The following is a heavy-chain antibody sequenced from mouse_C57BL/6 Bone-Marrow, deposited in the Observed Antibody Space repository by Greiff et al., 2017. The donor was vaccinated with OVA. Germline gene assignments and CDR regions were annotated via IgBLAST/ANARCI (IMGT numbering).Heavy chain of an antibody. J-gene: IGHJ4*01. CDR2: IYPGSGNT. CDR1: GYTFTDYY. D-gene: IGHD2-10*01. Sequence: VQLQQSGAELVRPGASVKLSCKASGYTFTDYYINWVKQRPGQGLEWIARIYPGSGNTYYNEKFKGKATLTAEKSSSTAYMQLSSLTSEDSAVYFCARGALLKDYAMDYWGQGTSVTVSS. CDR3: ARGALLKDYAMDY. V-gene: IGHV1-76*01.